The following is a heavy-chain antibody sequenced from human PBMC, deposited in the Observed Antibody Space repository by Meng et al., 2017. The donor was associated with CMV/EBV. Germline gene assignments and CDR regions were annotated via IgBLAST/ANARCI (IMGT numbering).Heavy chain of an antibody. J-gene: IGHJ3*02. Sequence: GSLRLSCTVSGGSISSSSYYWGWIRQPPGKGLEWIGSIYYSGSTYYNPSLKSRVTISVDTSKNQFSLKLSSVTAAVTAVYYCARLLPFPGSPGAFDIWGQGTMVTVSS. CDR1: GGSISSSSYY. CDR2: IYYSGST. D-gene: IGHD2-21*01. V-gene: IGHV4-39*07. CDR3: ARLLPFPGSPGAFDI.